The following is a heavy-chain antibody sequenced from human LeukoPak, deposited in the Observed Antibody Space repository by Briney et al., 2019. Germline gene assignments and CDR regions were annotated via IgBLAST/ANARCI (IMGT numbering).Heavy chain of an antibody. D-gene: IGHD3-16*01. CDR1: GFTFNTYG. V-gene: IGHV3-33*01. Sequence: GGSLRLSCAASGFTFNTYGMHWVRQAPGKGLEWVAVIWFDGSNKFYADSVKGRFTISRDNSNNTLYLQMNSLRVEDTAVYYCAREGWPRYLRIWAQDYWGQGTLVTVSS. CDR2: IWFDGSNK. CDR3: AREGWPRYLRIWAQDY. J-gene: IGHJ4*02.